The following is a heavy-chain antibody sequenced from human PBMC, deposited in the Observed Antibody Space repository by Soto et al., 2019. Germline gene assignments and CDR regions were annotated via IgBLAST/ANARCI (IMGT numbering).Heavy chain of an antibody. Sequence: QPVGSLRLSCAASGFTFSSYGMHWVRQAPGKGLEWVAVISYDGSNKYYADSVKGRFTISRDNSKNTLYLQMNSLRAEDTAVYYCAKNKGSYWGQGTLVTVSS. V-gene: IGHV3-30*18. J-gene: IGHJ4*02. CDR3: AKNKGSY. CDR1: GFTFSSYG. CDR2: ISYDGSNK.